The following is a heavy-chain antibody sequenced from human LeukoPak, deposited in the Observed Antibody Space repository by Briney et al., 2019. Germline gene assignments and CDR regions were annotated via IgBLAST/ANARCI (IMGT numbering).Heavy chain of an antibody. D-gene: IGHD3-10*01. Sequence: PGGSLRLPCAASGFTFSNNWMHWVRQAPGKGLVWVSLITSDGGGTSYADSVKGRFTISRDNAKNTLYLQMNSLRAEDTAVYYCTREGAYGSGIYGAGDYWGQGTLVTVSS. CDR1: GFTFSNNW. J-gene: IGHJ4*02. V-gene: IGHV3-74*01. CDR3: TREGAYGSGIYGAGDY. CDR2: ITSDGGGT.